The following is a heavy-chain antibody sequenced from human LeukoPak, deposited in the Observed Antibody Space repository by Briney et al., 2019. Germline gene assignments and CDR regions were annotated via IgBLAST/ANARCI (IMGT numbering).Heavy chain of an antibody. Sequence: ASVKVSCKASGYTFTTYYMHWLRQAPGQGLQWMGIINPSGGSTTYAQKFQGRVTMTRDTPTVTAYMELSSLRSEDTAAYYCARGKAASGDVFDFWGQGTMVTVSS. CDR1: GYTFTTYY. CDR2: INPSGGST. D-gene: IGHD2-15*01. CDR3: ARGKAASGDVFDF. V-gene: IGHV1-46*01. J-gene: IGHJ3*01.